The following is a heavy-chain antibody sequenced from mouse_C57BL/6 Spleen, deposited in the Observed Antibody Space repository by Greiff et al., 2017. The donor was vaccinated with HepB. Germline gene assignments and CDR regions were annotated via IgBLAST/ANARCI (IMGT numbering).Heavy chain of an antibody. CDR1: GYSFTDYN. CDR2: INPNYGTT. CDR3: ASYYGSSPYWYFDV. J-gene: IGHJ1*03. D-gene: IGHD1-1*01. Sequence: EVQLVESGPELVKPGASVKISCKASGYSFTDYNMNWVKQSNGKSLEWIGVINPNYGTTSYNQKFKGKATLTVDQSSSTAYMQLNSLTSEDSAVYYCASYYGSSPYWYFDVWGTGTTVTVSS. V-gene: IGHV1-39*01.